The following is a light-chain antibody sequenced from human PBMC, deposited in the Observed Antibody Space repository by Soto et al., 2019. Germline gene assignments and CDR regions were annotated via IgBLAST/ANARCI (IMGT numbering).Light chain of an antibody. CDR2: LNSDGSH. J-gene: IGLJ2*01. V-gene: IGLV4-69*01. CDR3: QMWGAGIVV. CDR1: SGHSNYA. Sequence: QPVLTQSPSASASLGASVKLTCTLSSGHSNYAIAWHQQQSEKGPRYLMKLNSDGSHSKGDGIPDRFSGSSSGAERYLTIPSLQSEDEADYYCQMWGAGIVVFGGGTTLTVL.